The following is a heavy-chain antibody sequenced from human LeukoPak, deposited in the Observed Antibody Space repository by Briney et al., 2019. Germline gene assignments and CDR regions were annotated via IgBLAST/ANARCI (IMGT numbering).Heavy chain of an antibody. D-gene: IGHD1-1*01. CDR3: ARVVDGTTRPFDY. CDR2: INSDGSST. Sequence: GGSLRLSCAASGFTFSSYWMHWVRHAPGKGLVWVSRINSDGSSTTYADSAKGRFTISRDNAKNTLHLQMNSLRAEDTAVYYCARVVDGTTRPFDYWGQGTLVTVSS. J-gene: IGHJ4*02. V-gene: IGHV3-74*01. CDR1: GFTFSSYW.